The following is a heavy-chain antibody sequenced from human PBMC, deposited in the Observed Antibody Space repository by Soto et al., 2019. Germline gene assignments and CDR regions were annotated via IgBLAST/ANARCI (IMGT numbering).Heavy chain of an antibody. CDR1: GVSFSTYA. J-gene: IGHJ5*02. V-gene: IGHV1-69*06. CDR3: ARGAGGRGYSLKKFNWLEP. Sequence: GXSVKVSCRESGVSFSTYAFRLVRQAPGHGLEWMGGIIPIFDSPYYAQNFQGRVTIAADRSTSTVYMELSSLTPEDTALYYCARGAGGRGYSLKKFNWLEPWRQGTLVTVS. D-gene: IGHD3-16*01. CDR2: IIPIFDSP.